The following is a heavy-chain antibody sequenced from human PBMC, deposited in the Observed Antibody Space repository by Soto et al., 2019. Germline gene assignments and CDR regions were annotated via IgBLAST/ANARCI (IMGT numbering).Heavy chain of an antibody. D-gene: IGHD2-15*01. V-gene: IGHV1-46*01. CDR2: INPSGGSA. Sequence: QVQLVQSGAEVRKPGASVKVSCKASGYTFTNSYMHWVRQAPGQGLEWMGIINPSGGSANYAQRFRARDTMTKTTSTSTVYMELTSPKSEDTAVYYCATDIGSCIGCSCTYDWYFGLCGRGTLVTVSS. CDR1: GYTFTNSY. CDR3: ATDIGSCIGCSCTYDWYFGL. J-gene: IGHJ2*01.